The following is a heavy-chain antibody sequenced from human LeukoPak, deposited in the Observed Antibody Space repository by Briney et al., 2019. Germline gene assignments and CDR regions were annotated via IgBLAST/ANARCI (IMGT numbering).Heavy chain of an antibody. D-gene: IGHD1-26*01. CDR1: GFTFSDHY. V-gene: IGHV3-11*01. CDR3: ARRSGSYQADFDY. Sequence: GGSLRLSCAASGFTFSDHYMSWIRQAPGKGLEWVSYISGSGSSIYYADSVKGRFTISRDNAKNSLDLQMNSLGAEDTAVYYCARRSGSYQADFDYWGQGTLVTVSS. J-gene: IGHJ4*02. CDR2: ISGSGSSI.